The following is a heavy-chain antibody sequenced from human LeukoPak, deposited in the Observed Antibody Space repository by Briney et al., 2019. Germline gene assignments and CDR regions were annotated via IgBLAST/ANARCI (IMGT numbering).Heavy chain of an antibody. CDR1: GGAISSESYY. CDR2: IYTSGIT. D-gene: IGHD5-18*01. CDR3: ARELDTAILGVRACDI. V-gene: IGHV4-61*02. Sequence: PSETLSLTCTVSGGAISSESYYWSWIRQPAGKGLEWIVRIYTSGITNYNPSLKSRVTISVDTSKSQFSLNLSSVTAADTAVYYCARELDTAILGVRACDIWGQGTMVIVSS. J-gene: IGHJ3*02.